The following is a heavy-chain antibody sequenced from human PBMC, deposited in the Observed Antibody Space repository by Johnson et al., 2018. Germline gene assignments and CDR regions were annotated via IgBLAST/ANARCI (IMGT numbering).Heavy chain of an antibody. Sequence: VQLQESGGGLVQXGRSLRLSCATSGFNFDDYAMHWVRQAPGKGLEWVSGISWNSGSIGYADSVKGRFTISRDHANNSLYLQMKGLRVEDTALYYCAKDKQVVVIITAFDIWVQGTMVTVSS. V-gene: IGHV3-9*01. CDR3: AKDKQVVVIITAFDI. CDR2: ISWNSGSI. CDR1: GFNFDDYA. D-gene: IGHD3-22*01. J-gene: IGHJ3*02.